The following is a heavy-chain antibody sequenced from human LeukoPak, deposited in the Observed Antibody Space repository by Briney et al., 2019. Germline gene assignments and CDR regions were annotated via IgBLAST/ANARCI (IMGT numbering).Heavy chain of an antibody. D-gene: IGHD2-21*02. CDR2: INPHSGGT. J-gene: IGHJ4*02. Sequence: ASVKVSCKASGFTFTGYYINWVRQAPGQGLEWMGYINPHSGGTNSPQKFQGRVTMTTHTSISAAYMELSSLISDDTAMYYCVREGNELLSKNFDYWGQGTLVTVSS. CDR3: VREGNELLSKNFDY. V-gene: IGHV1-2*02. CDR1: GFTFTGYY.